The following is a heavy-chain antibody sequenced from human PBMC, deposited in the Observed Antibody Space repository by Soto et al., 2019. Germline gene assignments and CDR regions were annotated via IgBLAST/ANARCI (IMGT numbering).Heavy chain of an antibody. J-gene: IGHJ4*02. CDR2: VFYTGFT. D-gene: IGHD1-20*01. CDR1: GDSISSGYY. V-gene: IGHV4-38-2*01. Sequence: PSETLSLTCAVSGDSISSGYYWAWIRQSPGKGPEWIGSVFYTGFTSYNPSLESRVSVSVDTSKNQFSLKVSGVSAADTAVYYCATSQKGYNWNYFDHWGQGALVTVSS. CDR3: ATSQKGYNWNYFDH.